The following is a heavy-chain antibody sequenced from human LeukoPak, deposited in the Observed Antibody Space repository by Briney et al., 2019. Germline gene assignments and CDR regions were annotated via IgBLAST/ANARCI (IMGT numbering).Heavy chain of an antibody. CDR2: IYYSGST. CDR3: ATAGRGSSSWYLGNWFDP. V-gene: IGHV4-39*07. D-gene: IGHD6-13*01. CDR1: GGSISSSSYY. Sequence: PSETLSLTCTVCGGSISSSSYYWGWIRQPPGKGLEWIGSIYYSGSTYYNPSLKSRVTISVDTSKNQFSLKLSSVTAADTAVYYCATAGRGSSSWYLGNWFDPWGQGTLVTVSS. J-gene: IGHJ5*02.